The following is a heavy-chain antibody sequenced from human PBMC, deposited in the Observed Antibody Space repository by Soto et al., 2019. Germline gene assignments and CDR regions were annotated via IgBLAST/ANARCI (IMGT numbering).Heavy chain of an antibody. CDR1: GDSISAYS. CDR2: IHYNGNT. CDR3: AREGNLGRWLQPLDF. J-gene: IGHJ4*02. Sequence: PSETLSLTFTVCGDSISAYSWSWVRQPPGKGLEWIGNIHYNGNTKYNPSLKSRVSMSVDTSKNQFSLRLISVTAADTAKYFCAREGNLGRWLQPLDFWGQGTLVTSPQ. D-gene: IGHD5-12*01. V-gene: IGHV4-59*01.